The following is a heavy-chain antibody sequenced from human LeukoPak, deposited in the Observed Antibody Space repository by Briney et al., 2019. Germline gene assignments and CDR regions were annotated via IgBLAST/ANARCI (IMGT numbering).Heavy chain of an antibody. V-gene: IGHV4-38-2*02. CDR1: GYSISSGYY. J-gene: IGHJ2*01. CDR2: IYHSGST. D-gene: IGHD6-6*01. Sequence: SETLSLTCTVSGYSISSGYYWGWIRQPPGKGLEWIGSIYHSGSTYYNPSLKSRVTISVDTSKNQFSLKLSSVAAADTAVYYCAYSSSQSSLIFWYFDLWGRGTLVTVSS. CDR3: AYSSSQSSLIFWYFDL.